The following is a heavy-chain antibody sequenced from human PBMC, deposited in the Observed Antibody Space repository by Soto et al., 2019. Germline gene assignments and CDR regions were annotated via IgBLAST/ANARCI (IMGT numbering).Heavy chain of an antibody. CDR3: ARHDYSDRAFDL. CDR2: IQYSGDT. J-gene: IGHJ3*01. CDR1: GGSVGSGAYY. Sequence: PSETLSLTCIVSGGSVGSGAYYWSWIRQPPGNALGWIGYIQYSGDTNYNSSLKSRVTISVDMSRNRFSLKLTSVTAADTAFYYCARHDYSDRAFDLWGQGTMVTVSS. V-gene: IGHV4-61*08. D-gene: IGHD3-22*01.